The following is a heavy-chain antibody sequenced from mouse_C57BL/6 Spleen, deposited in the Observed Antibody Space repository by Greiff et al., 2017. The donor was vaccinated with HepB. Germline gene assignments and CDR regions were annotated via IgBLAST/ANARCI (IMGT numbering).Heavy chain of an antibody. CDR3: ARGGDGPVDY. V-gene: IGHV5-17*01. Sequence: EVKLQESGGGLVKPGGSLKLSCAASGFTFSDYGMHWVRQAPEKGLEWVAYISSGSSTIYYADTVKGRFTISRDNAKNTLFLQMTSLRSEDTAMYYCARGGDGPVDYWGQGTTLTVSS. CDR1: GFTFSDYG. J-gene: IGHJ2*01. D-gene: IGHD2-3*01. CDR2: ISSGSSTI.